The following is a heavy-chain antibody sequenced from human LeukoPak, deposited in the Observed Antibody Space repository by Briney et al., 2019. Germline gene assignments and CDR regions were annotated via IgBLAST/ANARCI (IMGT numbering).Heavy chain of an antibody. CDR3: ARTYDSSAYYYGRYDY. CDR2: IKEDGSEK. J-gene: IGHJ4*02. D-gene: IGHD3-22*01. V-gene: IGHV3-7*01. CDR1: GFTFSRYW. Sequence: PGGSLRLSCAASGFTFSRYWMSWVRQAPGKGLEWVANIKEDGSEKYYVDSVKGRFTNSRDNAKNSLYLQMNSLRVEDTAVYYCARTYDSSAYYYGRYDYWGQGTLVTVSS.